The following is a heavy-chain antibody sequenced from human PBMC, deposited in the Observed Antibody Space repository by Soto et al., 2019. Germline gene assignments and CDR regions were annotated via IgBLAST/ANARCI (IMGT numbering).Heavy chain of an antibody. CDR2: ISGSGGST. CDR1: GFTFSSYA. CDR3: AKDGRFLEWLPPHDY. Sequence: PGGSLRLSCAASGFTFSSYAMSWVRQAPGKGLEWVSAISGSGGSTYYADSVKGRFTISRDNSKNTLYLQMNSLRAEDTAVYYCAKDGRFLEWLPPHDYWGQGTLVTAPQ. D-gene: IGHD3-3*01. J-gene: IGHJ4*02. V-gene: IGHV3-23*01.